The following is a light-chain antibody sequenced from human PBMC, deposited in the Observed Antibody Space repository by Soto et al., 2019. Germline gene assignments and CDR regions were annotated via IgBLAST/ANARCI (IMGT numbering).Light chain of an antibody. CDR2: GAA. CDR1: QSVGSN. CDR3: QQYNNWTPWT. V-gene: IGKV3-15*01. J-gene: IGKJ1*01. Sequence: EVVMTQSPATLSVSPGERATLSCRASQSVGSNLAWYQQRPGQAPRLLIYGAATRATSIPARFSGSGSGTEFTLTISTLQSEDFAVYYYQQYNNWTPWTFGQGTKVEI.